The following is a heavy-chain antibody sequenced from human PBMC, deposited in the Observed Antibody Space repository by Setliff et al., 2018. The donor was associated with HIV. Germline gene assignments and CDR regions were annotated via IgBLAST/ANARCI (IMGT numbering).Heavy chain of an antibody. V-gene: IGHV4-38-2*02. CDR3: ARDARATAGGIEDLDL. J-gene: IGHJ5*02. Sequence: PSETLSLTCGVSGYSISRGYYWGWFRQPPGKGLEWIGSIYHTGSTYYNPSLKSRVTVSVDTSKNQFSLKVRSVTAADAAVYYCARDARATAGGIEDLDLWGQGTLVTVSS. CDR2: IYHTGST. D-gene: IGHD6-13*01. CDR1: GYSISRGYY.